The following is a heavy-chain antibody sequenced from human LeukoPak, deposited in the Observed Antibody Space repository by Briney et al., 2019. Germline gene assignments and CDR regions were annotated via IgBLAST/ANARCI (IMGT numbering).Heavy chain of an antibody. CDR2: ISGSGGST. J-gene: IGHJ6*03. Sequence: GGSLSLSCAASGFTFSSHAMSWVRQAPGQGLGWVSAISGSGGSTYYADSVKGRFTISRDNSKNTLYLQMNSLRAEDTAVYYCAKDNYDILTAYYGGGDYYYYMDVWGKGTTVTVSS. CDR1: GFTFSSHA. CDR3: AKDNYDILTAYYGGGDYYYYMDV. V-gene: IGHV3-23*01. D-gene: IGHD3-9*01.